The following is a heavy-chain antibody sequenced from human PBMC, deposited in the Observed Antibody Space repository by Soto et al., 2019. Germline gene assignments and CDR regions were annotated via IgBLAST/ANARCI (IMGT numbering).Heavy chain of an antibody. CDR2: IYPGDSDT. J-gene: IGHJ6*02. CDR3: ARLRLTTVTMPYGMDV. Sequence: GASLQISCKGSGYSVTSYWIGWVRQMPGKGLEWMGIIYPGDSDTRYSPSFQGQVTISADKSISTAYLQWSSLKASDTAMYYCARLRLTTVTMPYGMDVWGQGTTVTVSS. CDR1: GYSVTSYW. D-gene: IGHD4-17*01. V-gene: IGHV5-51*01.